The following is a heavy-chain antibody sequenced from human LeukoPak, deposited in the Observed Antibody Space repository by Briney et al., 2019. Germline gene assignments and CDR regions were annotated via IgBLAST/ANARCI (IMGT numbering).Heavy chain of an antibody. D-gene: IGHD6-19*01. CDR2: IYSGGST. CDR1: GFTFSSYS. Sequence: GGSLRLSCAASGFTFSSYSMNWVRQAPGKGLEWVSVIYSGGSTYYADSVKGRFTISRDNSKNTLYLQMNSLRAEDTAVYYCARAGIAVAGPYFDYWGQGTLVTVSS. CDR3: ARAGIAVAGPYFDY. J-gene: IGHJ4*02. V-gene: IGHV3-66*01.